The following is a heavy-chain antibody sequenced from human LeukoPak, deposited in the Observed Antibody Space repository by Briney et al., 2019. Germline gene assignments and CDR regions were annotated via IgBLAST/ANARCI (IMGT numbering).Heavy chain of an antibody. D-gene: IGHD3-3*01. CDR2: IYYSGST. CDR3: ARGTTYDFPRYYYYMDV. CDR1: GGSISSHY. V-gene: IGHV4-59*11. J-gene: IGHJ6*03. Sequence: SETLSLTCTVSGGSISSHYWSWIRQPPGKGMEWIGYIYYSGSTNYNPSLKSRVTISVDTSKNQFSLKLSSVTAADTAVYYCARGTTYDFPRYYYYMDVWGKGTTVTVSS.